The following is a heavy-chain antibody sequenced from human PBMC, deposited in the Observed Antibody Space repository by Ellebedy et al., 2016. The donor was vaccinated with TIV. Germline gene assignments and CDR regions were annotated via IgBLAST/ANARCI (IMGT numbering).Heavy chain of an antibody. CDR2: ISSSGSTI. J-gene: IGHJ2*01. D-gene: IGHD3-16*02. CDR1: GFTFSRFS. CDR3: TRDHEAPLNTFGGILVKDGIDL. Sequence: PGGSLRLSCEAFGFTFSRFSMNWVRQAPGKGLEWISYISSSGSTIHYGDSVKGRFTISRDAARKSLDLQMNSLRAEDTAVYYCTRDHEAPLNTFGGILVKDGIDLWGRGTLVTVSS. V-gene: IGHV3-48*04.